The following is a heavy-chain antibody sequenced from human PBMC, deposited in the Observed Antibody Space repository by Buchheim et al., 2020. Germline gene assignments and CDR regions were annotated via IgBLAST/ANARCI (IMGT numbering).Heavy chain of an antibody. CDR1: GFTFSSYG. D-gene: IGHD5-12*01. J-gene: IGHJ4*02. CDR2: ISYDGSNK. Sequence: QVQLVESGGGVVQPGRSLRLSCAASGFTFSSYGMHWVRQAPGKGLEWVAVISYDGSNKYYADSVKGRFTISRDNYKNTLYLQMNSLRAEDTAVYYCAKDTSGATDYWGQGTL. CDR3: AKDTSGATDY. V-gene: IGHV3-30*18.